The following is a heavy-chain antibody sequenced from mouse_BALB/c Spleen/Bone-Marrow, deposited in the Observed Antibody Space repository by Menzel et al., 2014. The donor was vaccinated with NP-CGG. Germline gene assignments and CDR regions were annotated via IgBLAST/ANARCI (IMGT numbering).Heavy chain of an antibody. D-gene: IGHD3-1*01. Sequence: EVQLQQSGPGLVKPSQSLSLTCTVTGYSITSDYAWNWIRQFPGNKLEWMGYISYSAITYYNPSLKSRISITRDTSQNQFYLQLKAVTTEDTATYCSARGRAICFYYWGQGTTLTVSS. CDR1: GYSITSDYA. CDR2: ISYSAIT. V-gene: IGHV3-2*02. J-gene: IGHJ2*01. CDR3: ARGRAICFYY.